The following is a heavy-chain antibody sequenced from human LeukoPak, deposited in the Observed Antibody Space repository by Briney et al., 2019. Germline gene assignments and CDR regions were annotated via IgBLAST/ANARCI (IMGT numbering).Heavy chain of an antibody. D-gene: IGHD2-2*01. J-gene: IGHJ5*02. CDR3: ARDRDIVVGPAARNWFDP. Sequence: ASVTVSCKACGYTFPSYYMHWVRQAPAPGLEWMGIINPSGGNTSYAQKFQGRVTKTRDTSTRTVYMELSSLRSEDTAVYYCARDRDIVVGPAARNWFDPWGQGPLVTVSS. V-gene: IGHV1-46*01. CDR1: GYTFPSYY. CDR2: INPSGGNT.